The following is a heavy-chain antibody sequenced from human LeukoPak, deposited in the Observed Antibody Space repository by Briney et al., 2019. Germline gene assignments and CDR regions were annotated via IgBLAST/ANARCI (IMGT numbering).Heavy chain of an antibody. CDR3: ARASTTVPNLLDH. CDR1: GFTFSTYW. V-gene: IGHV3-74*01. Sequence: PGGSLRPSCAASGFTFSTYWMHWVRQAPGKGLVWVARIKGDGSSTIYADSVKGRSTISRDNSKNTLYLQTSSLRAEDTAVYYCARASTTVPNLLDHWGRGTLVTVSS. D-gene: IGHD4-17*01. CDR2: IKGDGSST. J-gene: IGHJ4*02.